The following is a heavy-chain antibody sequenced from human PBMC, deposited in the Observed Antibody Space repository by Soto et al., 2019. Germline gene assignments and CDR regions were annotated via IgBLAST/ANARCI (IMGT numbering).Heavy chain of an antibody. CDR1: GFTLSNYN. V-gene: IGHV3-48*02. CDR3: ARSGNYRLDY. D-gene: IGHD1-26*01. J-gene: IGHJ4*02. CDR2: ISSSGGTQ. Sequence: EVQLVESGGGLVQPGGSLRLSCGASGFTLSNYNMNWVRQAPGKGLEWISYISSSGGTQYYADSVKGRFTISRDNAKNSLNLQMNSLRDEDTAVHYCARSGNYRLDYWGQGPLVTVAS.